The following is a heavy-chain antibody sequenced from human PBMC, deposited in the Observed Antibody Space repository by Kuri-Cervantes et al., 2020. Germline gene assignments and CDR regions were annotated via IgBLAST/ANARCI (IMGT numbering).Heavy chain of an antibody. Sequence: GESLKISCAASGFTFSSYGMSWVRQAPGKGLEWVSGINWNGGSTGYADSVKGRFTISRDNAKNSLYLQMNSLRAEDTALYHCAREGTVVARLIWFDPWGQGTLVTVSS. V-gene: IGHV3-20*01. CDR1: GFTFSSYG. J-gene: IGHJ5*02. D-gene: IGHD3-22*01. CDR2: INWNGGST. CDR3: AREGTVVARLIWFDP.